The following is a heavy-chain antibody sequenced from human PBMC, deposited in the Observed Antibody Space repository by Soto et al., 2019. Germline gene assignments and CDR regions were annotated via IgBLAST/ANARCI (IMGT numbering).Heavy chain of an antibody. Sequence: GGSLRLSCAASGFTFSSYGMHWVRQAPGKGLEWVAVIWNDGSNKYYADSVKGRFTISRDTSKNTLYLQMNSLSAEDTAVYYCARDLRYFDSYYYYYGMDVWGQGTTVTVS. CDR3: ARDLRYFDSYYYYYGMDV. J-gene: IGHJ6*02. D-gene: IGHD3-9*01. V-gene: IGHV3-33*01. CDR2: IWNDGSNK. CDR1: GFTFSSYG.